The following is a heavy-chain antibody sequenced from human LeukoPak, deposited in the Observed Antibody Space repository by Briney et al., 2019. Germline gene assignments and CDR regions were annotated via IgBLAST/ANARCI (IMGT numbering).Heavy chain of an antibody. CDR1: GFTFSSYV. D-gene: IGHD6-13*01. V-gene: IGHV3-23*01. CDR3: AKGSSAVGGGLHVDY. Sequence: QPGRSLRLSCAASGFTFSSYVMTWVRQAPGKGLEWVSGISDTGDSTYYADSVKGRFTISRDNSKNTVYLQMNSLRAEDTAVYYCAKGSSAVGGGLHVDYWGQGTLVTVSS. CDR2: ISDTGDST. J-gene: IGHJ4*02.